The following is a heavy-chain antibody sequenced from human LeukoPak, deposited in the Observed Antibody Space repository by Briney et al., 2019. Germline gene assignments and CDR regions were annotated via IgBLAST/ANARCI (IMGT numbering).Heavy chain of an antibody. D-gene: IGHD2-15*01. CDR3: ARVLAAAGWFDP. CDR1: GGSILSSSYY. CDR2: IYHSGST. Sequence: SETLSLTCTVSGGSILSSSYYWGWIRQPPGKGLEWIGSIYHSGSTYYNPSLKSRLTISVDPSKNQFSLKLSSVTAADTAVYYCARVLAAAGWFDPWGQGTLVTVSS. J-gene: IGHJ5*02. V-gene: IGHV4-39*07.